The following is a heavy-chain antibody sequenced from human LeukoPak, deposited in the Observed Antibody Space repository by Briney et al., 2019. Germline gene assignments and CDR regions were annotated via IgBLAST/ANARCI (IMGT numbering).Heavy chain of an antibody. CDR1: GGTFSSYA. J-gene: IGHJ6*02. CDR3: AGPVPGYSSGWYNYYYGMDV. CDR2: IIPILGIA. D-gene: IGHD6-19*01. Sequence: ASVTVSCKASGGTFSSYAISWVRQAPGQGLEWMGRIIPILGIANYAQKFQGRVTITADKSTSTAYMELSSLRSEDAAVYYCAGPVPGYSSGWYNYYYGMDVWGQGTTVTVSS. V-gene: IGHV1-69*04.